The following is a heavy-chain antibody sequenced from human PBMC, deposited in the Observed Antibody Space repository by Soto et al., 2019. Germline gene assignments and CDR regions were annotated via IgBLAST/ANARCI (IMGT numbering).Heavy chain of an antibody. CDR2: IYYSGST. CDR3: TREWYCSGGSCRNPVGWFDH. Sequence: QVQLQESGPGLVKPSQTLSLTCTVSGGSISSGGYYWSWIRQHPGKGLEWIGYIYYSGSTYYNPSLTRRFTRSVDTSKNQFSLKLRSVTAADTAVYYCTREWYCSGGSCRNPVGWFDHWGQGTLVTVSS. D-gene: IGHD2-15*01. J-gene: IGHJ5*02. V-gene: IGHV4-31*03. CDR1: GGSISSGGYY.